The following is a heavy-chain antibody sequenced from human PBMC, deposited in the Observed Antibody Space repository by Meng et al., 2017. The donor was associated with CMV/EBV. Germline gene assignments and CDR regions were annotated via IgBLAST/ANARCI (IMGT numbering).Heavy chain of an antibody. CDR3: AFSDCSSTSCWFDY. V-gene: IGHV1-69*05. CDR2: IIPIFGTA. Sequence: SVKVSCKASGSTFSSYAISWVRQAPGQGLEWMGGIIPIFGTANYAQKFQGRVTITTDESTSTAYMELSSLRSEDTAVYYCAFSDCSSTSCWFDYWGQGTLVTVS. J-gene: IGHJ4*02. D-gene: IGHD2-2*01. CDR1: GSTFSSYA.